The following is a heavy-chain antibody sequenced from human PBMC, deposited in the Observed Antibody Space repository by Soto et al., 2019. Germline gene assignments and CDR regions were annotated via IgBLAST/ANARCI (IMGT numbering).Heavy chain of an antibody. CDR3: ARDFTFGVGDKPYYFDY. CDR2: INPSGGST. D-gene: IGHD4-17*01. J-gene: IGHJ4*02. V-gene: IGHV1-46*01. CDR1: GYTFTSYY. Sequence: QVQLVQSGAEVKKPGASVKVSCKASGYTFTSYYMHWVRQAPGQGLEWMGIINPSGGSTSYAQKFQGRVTMTRDTSTSTVYMELSSLRSEDTAVYYCARDFTFGVGDKPYYFDYWGQGTLVTVSS.